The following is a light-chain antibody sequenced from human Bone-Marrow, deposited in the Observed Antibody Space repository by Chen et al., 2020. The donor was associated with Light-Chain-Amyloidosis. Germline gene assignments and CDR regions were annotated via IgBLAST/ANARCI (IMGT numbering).Light chain of an antibody. CDR1: SSDVGGDIH. CDR2: EVT. V-gene: IGLV2-14*01. CDR3: SSYTITNTLV. J-gene: IGLJ1*01. Sequence: SALTQPASVSGSPGQSITISCTGTSSDVGGDIHVSWYQQHPDKAPKLMIYEVTNRPSWVPDRFSGSKSDNTASLTISGLQTEDEADYFCSSYTITNTLVFGRGTRVTVL.